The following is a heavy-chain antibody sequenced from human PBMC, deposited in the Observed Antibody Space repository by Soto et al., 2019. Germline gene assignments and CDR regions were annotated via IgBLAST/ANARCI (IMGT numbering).Heavy chain of an antibody. CDR1: DYTFTSYW. J-gene: IGHJ4*02. Sequence: GESLKISCNSSDYTFTSYWISWGRQLPGKGRGWMGRIDHSDSSTNYRPSFQGHVTMSADKSTNTVYLQWRSLKASDTAMYYCTRPTNGWSNSDFWGQGTLVTVSS. CDR2: IDHSDSST. CDR3: TRPTNGWSNSDF. V-gene: IGHV5-10-1*01. D-gene: IGHD2-8*01.